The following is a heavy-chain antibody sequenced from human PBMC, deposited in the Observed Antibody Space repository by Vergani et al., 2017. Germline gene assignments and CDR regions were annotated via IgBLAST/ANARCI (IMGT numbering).Heavy chain of an antibody. CDR1: GGSISSSSYY. V-gene: IGHV4-39*01. D-gene: IGHD3-22*01. Sequence: QLQLQESGPGLVKPSETLSLTCTVSGGSISSSSYYWGWIRQPPGKGLEWIGSIYYSGSTYYNPSLKSRVTISVDTSKNQFSLKLSSVTAADTAVYYCARSANYYDKLRWFDPWGQGTLVTVSS. J-gene: IGHJ5*02. CDR3: ARSANYYDKLRWFDP. CDR2: IYYSGST.